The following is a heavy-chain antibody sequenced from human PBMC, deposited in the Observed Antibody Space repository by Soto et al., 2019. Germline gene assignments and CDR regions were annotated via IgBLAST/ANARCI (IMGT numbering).Heavy chain of an antibody. CDR1: GFTLRDHD. J-gene: IGHJ4*02. Sequence: QVQLVESGGGLVKPGGSLRLSCADSGFTLRDHDMTWVRQAPGKGLEWVSYIRSSSSYINYADSVKGRFTISRDNAQNSLYLQMNSQRVDDTAGYYCARVTNYSSGIDYWGQGTLVTVSS. V-gene: IGHV3-11*05. D-gene: IGHD6-19*01. CDR3: ARVTNYSSGIDY. CDR2: IRSSSSYI.